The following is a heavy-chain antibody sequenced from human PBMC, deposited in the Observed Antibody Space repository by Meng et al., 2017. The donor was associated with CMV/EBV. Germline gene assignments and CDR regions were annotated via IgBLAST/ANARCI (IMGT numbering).Heavy chain of an antibody. CDR2: IRYDGSRK. CDR3: TKDRLVGATTGFDF. J-gene: IGHJ4*02. Sequence: VESVDSGGGVVQPGGSLRLSCVASGFTFSTYGMHWVRQAPGKGLEWVTFIRYDGSRKYYADSVKGRFTISRDNSKNTLYLQMNNLRAEDTAVYYCTKDRLVGATTGFDFWGQGTLVTVSS. CDR1: GFTFSTYG. V-gene: IGHV3-30*02. D-gene: IGHD1-26*01.